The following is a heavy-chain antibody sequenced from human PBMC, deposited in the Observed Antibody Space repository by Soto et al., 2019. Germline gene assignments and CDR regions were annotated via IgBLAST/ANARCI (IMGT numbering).Heavy chain of an antibody. J-gene: IGHJ4*02. V-gene: IGHV3-7*01. CDR2: INQDGSEA. Sequence: EVQLVESGGGLVQPVGSLRLSCAASGFSFSSHWMSWVRQAPGKELEWVASINQDGSEAYHVDSVKGRFTISRDNAKNSLFLQMNGLRAEDTAVYYCARGPNWGQGALVTVPS. CDR3: ARGPN. CDR1: GFSFSSHW.